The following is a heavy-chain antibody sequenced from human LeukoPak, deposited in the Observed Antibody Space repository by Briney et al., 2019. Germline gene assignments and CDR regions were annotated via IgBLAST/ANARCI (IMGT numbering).Heavy chain of an antibody. CDR3: ARGLGYSYGNGDY. V-gene: IGHV3-21*01. CDR2: IDSSTTRI. J-gene: IGHJ4*02. D-gene: IGHD5-18*01. Sequence: GGSLRLSCAASGFTFRSFNMNWVRQAPGKGLEWVSAIDSSTTRIYYANSVRGRFTISRDNAKNSLFLQMNSLRAEDTAVYYCARGLGYSYGNGDYWGQGTLVTVSS. CDR1: GFTFRSFN.